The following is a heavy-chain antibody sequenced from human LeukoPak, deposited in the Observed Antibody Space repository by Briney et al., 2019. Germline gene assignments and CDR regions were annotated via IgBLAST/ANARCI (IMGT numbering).Heavy chain of an antibody. CDR2: IYTSGST. D-gene: IGHD6-6*01. Sequence: PSETLSLTCTVSGGSLSSYYLHWLRQPAGKGLEWIGRIYTSGSTNYNPSLKSRVTMSVDTSKNQFSLKLSSVTAADTAVYYCARDRGYRISWQDHYYYMDVWGKGTTVTVSS. CDR1: GGSLSSYY. CDR3: ARDRGYRISWQDHYYYMDV. J-gene: IGHJ6*03. V-gene: IGHV4-4*07.